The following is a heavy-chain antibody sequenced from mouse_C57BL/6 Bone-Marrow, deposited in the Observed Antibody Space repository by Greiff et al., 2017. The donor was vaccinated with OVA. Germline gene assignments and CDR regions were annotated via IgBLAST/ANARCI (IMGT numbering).Heavy chain of an antibody. V-gene: IGHV5-9-1*02. CDR2: ISSGGDYI. J-gene: IGHJ3*01. D-gene: IGHD1-1*01. CDR3: TRDYYDSSYAY. CDR1: GFTFSSYA. Sequence: EVMLVESGEGLVKPGGSLKLSCAASGFTFSSYAMSWVRQTPEKRLEWVSYISSGGDYIYYADTVKGRFTISRDNARNTLYLQMSSLKSEDTAMYYCTRDYYDSSYAYWGQGTLVTVSA.